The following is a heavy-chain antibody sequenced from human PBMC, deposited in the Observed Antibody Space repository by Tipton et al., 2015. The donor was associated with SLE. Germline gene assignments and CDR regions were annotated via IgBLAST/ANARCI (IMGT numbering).Heavy chain of an antibody. CDR1: GFTVSSNY. Sequence: SLRLSCAASGFTVSSNYMSWVRQAPGKGLEWVSVIYSGGSTYYADSVKGRFTVSRDNSKNTLDLQMNSLRAEDTAVYYCAKYGTVTFYWYFDLWGRGTLVTVSS. CDR3: AKYGTVTFYWYFDL. V-gene: IGHV3-53*01. J-gene: IGHJ2*01. D-gene: IGHD4-17*01. CDR2: IYSGGST.